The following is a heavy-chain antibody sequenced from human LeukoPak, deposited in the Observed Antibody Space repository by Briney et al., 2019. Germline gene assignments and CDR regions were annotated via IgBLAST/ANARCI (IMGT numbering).Heavy chain of an antibody. CDR1: GVTFSNCA. Sequence: GRSLRLSCAASGVTFSNCAMHWVRQAPGKGLEWVALVWYDGSNEYYADSVKGRFTISRDNSKDTLYLQMNSLRAEDTAVYYCVRDRYSSSSGGSFDYWGQGTLVTVSS. V-gene: IGHV3-33*01. J-gene: IGHJ4*02. CDR3: VRDRYSSSSGGSFDY. CDR2: VWYDGSNE. D-gene: IGHD6-19*01.